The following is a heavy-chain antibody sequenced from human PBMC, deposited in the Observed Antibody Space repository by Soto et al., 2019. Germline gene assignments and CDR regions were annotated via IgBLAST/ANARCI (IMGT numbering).Heavy chain of an antibody. V-gene: IGHV4-39*01. Sequence: PSETLSLTCTVSGGSISSSSYYWGWIRQPPGKGLEWIGSIYYSGSTYYNPSLKSRVTISVDTSKNQFSLKLSSVTAADTAVYYCARQAKLLRYFDWLSWFDPWGQGTLVTVYS. D-gene: IGHD3-9*01. CDR1: GGSISSSSYY. CDR3: ARQAKLLRYFDWLSWFDP. J-gene: IGHJ5*02. CDR2: IYYSGST.